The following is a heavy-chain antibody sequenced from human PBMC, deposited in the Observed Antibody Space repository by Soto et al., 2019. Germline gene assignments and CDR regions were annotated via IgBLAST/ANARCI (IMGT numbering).Heavy chain of an antibody. V-gene: IGHV1-18*01. D-gene: IGHD3-22*01. CDR2: ISAYNGNT. J-gene: IGHJ3*02. CDR1: GYTFTSYG. CDR3: ARAVHYYDSSGYSPSDAFDI. Sequence: ASVKVSCKASGYTFTSYGISWVRQAPGQGLEWMGWISAYNGNTNYAQKLQGRVTMTTDTSTSTAYMELRSLRSDDTAVYYCARAVHYYDSSGYSPSDAFDIWGQGTMVTVSS.